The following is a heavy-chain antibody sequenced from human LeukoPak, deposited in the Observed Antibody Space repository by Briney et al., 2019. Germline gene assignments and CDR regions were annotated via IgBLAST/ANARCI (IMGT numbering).Heavy chain of an antibody. CDR2: IIPIFGTA. Sequence: SVKVSCKASGGTFSSYAISWVRQAPGQGLEWMGGIIPIFGTANYAQKFQGRVTITADESTSSAYMELSSLRSEDTAVYYCARWPEQGAEYFQHWGQGTLVTVSS. CDR3: ARWPEQGAEYFQH. CDR1: GGTFSSYA. J-gene: IGHJ1*01. D-gene: IGHD6-13*01. V-gene: IGHV1-69*01.